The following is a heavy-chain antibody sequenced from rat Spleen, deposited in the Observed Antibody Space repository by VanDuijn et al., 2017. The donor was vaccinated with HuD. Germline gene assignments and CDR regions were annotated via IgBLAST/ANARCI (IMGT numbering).Heavy chain of an antibody. J-gene: IGHJ3*01. Sequence: QVQLQESGPGLVQPSQPLSLTCSVSGLSLTSNGVSWVRQPPGKGLEWIAAISSGGNTYYNSVFKSRLSISRDTSKSQVILKMNRLQTEDTAIYFCSRDGDSSWFAYWGQGTLVTVSS. CDR1: GLSLTSNG. V-gene: IGHV2S12*01. CDR2: ISSGGNT. D-gene: IGHD1-2*01. CDR3: SRDGDSSWFAY.